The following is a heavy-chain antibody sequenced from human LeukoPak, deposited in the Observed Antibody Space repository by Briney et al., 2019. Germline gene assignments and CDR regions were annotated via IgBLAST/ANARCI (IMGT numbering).Heavy chain of an antibody. CDR3: AKTLWGLTLLSSDY. Sequence: GGSLRLSCAASGFTFSSYSMNWVRQAPGKGLEWVSYISSSSSTIYYADSVKGRFTISRDNSKNTLYLHMNSLRLEDTAVYWCAKTLWGLTLLSSDYWGQGTLVTVSS. CDR2: ISSSSSTI. J-gene: IGHJ4*02. CDR1: GFTFSSYS. D-gene: IGHD3-16*01. V-gene: IGHV3-48*01.